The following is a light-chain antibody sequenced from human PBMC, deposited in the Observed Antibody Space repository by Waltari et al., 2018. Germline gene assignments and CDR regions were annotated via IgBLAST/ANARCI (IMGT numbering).Light chain of an antibody. V-gene: IGLV2-14*01. CDR2: EVF. CDR3: SSYTSSSSVV. Sequence: QSALTQPASVSGSPGQSTTISRTGTSRDIGPYNYFPWYQQFPGKAPKLIIYEVFKRPSGISDRFSGSKSGNTASLTISGLQAEDEADYYCSSYTSSSSVVFGGGTKLAVL. CDR1: SRDIGPYNY. J-gene: IGLJ2*01.